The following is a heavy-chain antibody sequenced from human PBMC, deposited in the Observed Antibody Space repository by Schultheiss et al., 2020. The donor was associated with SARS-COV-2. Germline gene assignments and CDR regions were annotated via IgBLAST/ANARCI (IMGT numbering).Heavy chain of an antibody. Sequence: GGSLRLSCAASGFTFSSYGMHWVRQAPGKGLEWVSSVSGGGAITYYADSVRGRFTISRDNSKNTLYLQMNSLRAEDTALYYCAKDGGSYQFDYWGQGTLVTVSS. CDR1: GFTFSSYG. CDR2: VSGGGAIT. D-gene: IGHD1-26*01. J-gene: IGHJ4*02. CDR3: AKDGGSYQFDY. V-gene: IGHV3-23*01.